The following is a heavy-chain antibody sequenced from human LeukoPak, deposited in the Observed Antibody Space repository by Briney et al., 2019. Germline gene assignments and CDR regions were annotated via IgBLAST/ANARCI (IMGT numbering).Heavy chain of an antibody. CDR3: VHGWASYGSGSSEFFDY. Sequence: EGSLRLSCAASGFIVSSNYMSWVRQAPGKGLEYVSVLYHDGGTYSADSVKGRFTISRDNSKNTLYLQMNSLRVEDTAVYYCVHGWASYGSGSSEFFDYWGQGSLVTVSS. CDR1: GFIVSSNY. V-gene: IGHV3-53*01. CDR2: LYHDGGT. D-gene: IGHD3-10*01. J-gene: IGHJ4*02.